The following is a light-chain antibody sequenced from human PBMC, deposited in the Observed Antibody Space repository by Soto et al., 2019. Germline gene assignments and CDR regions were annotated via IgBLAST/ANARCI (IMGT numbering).Light chain of an antibody. J-gene: IGLJ2*01. CDR3: CSYAGSVI. V-gene: IGLV2-11*01. CDR2: DVS. Sequence: QSALTQPRAVSGSPGQAVTISCTGTSSDVGGYNDVSWYQQYPGKAPKLMIYDVSKRPAGVPDRFSGSKSGNTASLTVSGLEVDDEAEYYCCSYAGSVIFGGGTKLTVL. CDR1: SSDVGGYND.